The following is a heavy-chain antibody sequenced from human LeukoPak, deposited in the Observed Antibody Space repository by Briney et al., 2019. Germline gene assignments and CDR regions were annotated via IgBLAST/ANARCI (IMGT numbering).Heavy chain of an antibody. V-gene: IGHV3-7*01. CDR2: IKEDGSEK. CDR1: GFSFGSYW. D-gene: IGHD2-21*01. J-gene: IGHJ4*01. CDR3: ARLGLGGYSYSLDY. Sequence: GGSLRLSCAASGFSFGSYWMNWVRQAPGKGLEWVANIKEDGSEKYYVDSVEGRFTISRDSAKNALYLQMNSLRAEDTAVYYCARLGLGGYSYSLDYWGHGTLVTVSS.